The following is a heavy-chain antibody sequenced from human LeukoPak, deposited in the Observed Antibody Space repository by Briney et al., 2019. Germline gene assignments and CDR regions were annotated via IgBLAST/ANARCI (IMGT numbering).Heavy chain of an antibody. J-gene: IGHJ4*02. CDR1: GFTFSSYA. CDR3: TSPYYCSGGSCYSY. Sequence: PGGSLRLSCAASGFTFSSYAMSWVRQAPGKGLEWVASIKQHGSEKYYVDSVKGRFTVSRDNAKNSMYLQMNSLRAEDTAVYYCTSPYYCSGGSCYSYWGQGTLVTVSS. V-gene: IGHV3-7*03. D-gene: IGHD2-15*01. CDR2: IKQHGSEK.